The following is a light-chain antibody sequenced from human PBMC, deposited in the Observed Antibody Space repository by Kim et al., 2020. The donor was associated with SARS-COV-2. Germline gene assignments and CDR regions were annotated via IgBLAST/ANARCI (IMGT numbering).Light chain of an antibody. J-gene: IGLJ1*01. CDR3: CSYAGGSPYV. V-gene: IGLV2-11*01. Sequence: QSALTQPRSVSGSPGQSVTISCTGTSSDVGGYNYVSWYQHHPGKAPKLIIYDVSKRPSGVPDHFSGSKSGNTASLTISGLQAEDEADYYCCSYAGGSPYVFGTGTQLTVL. CDR1: SSDVGGYNY. CDR2: DVS.